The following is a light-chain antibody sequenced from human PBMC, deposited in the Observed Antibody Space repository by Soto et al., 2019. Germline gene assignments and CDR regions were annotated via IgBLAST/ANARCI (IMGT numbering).Light chain of an antibody. CDR3: QRYNNWPLT. CDR2: DTS. Sequence: EIIITQSPATLSVSPGEGVTLSCRARQGIGDTLALYQHKPGQTPTLLSSDTSSRATGVPARFSGSRSGTEFTLTINCLQSEDFAVYYCQRYNNWPLTFGGGTKVDIK. J-gene: IGKJ4*01. V-gene: IGKV3-15*01. CDR1: QGIGDT.